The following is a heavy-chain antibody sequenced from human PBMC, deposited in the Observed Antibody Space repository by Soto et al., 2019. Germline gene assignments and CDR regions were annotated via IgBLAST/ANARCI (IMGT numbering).Heavy chain of an antibody. V-gene: IGHV3-33*01. Sequence: QVQLVESGGGVVQPGRSLRLSCAASGFTFSSYGMHWVGQAPGKGLEWVAVIWYDGSNKYYADSVKGRFTISRDNSKNTLYLQMNSLRAEDTAVYYCARDGSSSWAFDYWGQGTLVTVSS. CDR2: IWYDGSNK. D-gene: IGHD6-13*01. CDR1: GFTFSSYG. CDR3: ARDGSSSWAFDY. J-gene: IGHJ4*02.